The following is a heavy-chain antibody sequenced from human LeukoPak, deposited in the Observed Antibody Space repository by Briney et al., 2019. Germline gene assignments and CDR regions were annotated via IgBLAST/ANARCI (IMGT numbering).Heavy chain of an antibody. Sequence: GGSLRLSCAASGFTVISNYMSWVRQAPGKGLEWVSTISASGGSTYYADSVKGRFTISRDDSKNTLYLQMNSLRAEDTAVYYCAKGRTSGAAAGTGLYWGQGTLVTVSS. CDR3: AKGRTSGAAAGTGLY. V-gene: IGHV3-23*01. CDR2: ISASGGST. CDR1: GFTVISNY. D-gene: IGHD6-13*01. J-gene: IGHJ4*02.